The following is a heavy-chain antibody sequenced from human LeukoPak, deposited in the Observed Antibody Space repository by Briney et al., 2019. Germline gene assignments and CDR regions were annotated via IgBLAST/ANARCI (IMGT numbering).Heavy chain of an antibody. CDR3: ALEPGIAAAGPDAFDI. J-gene: IGHJ3*02. CDR2: IYHSGST. V-gene: IGHV4-38-2*02. Sequence: SETLSLTCTVSGYSISSGYYWGWIRQPPGKGLEWIGSIYHSGSTYYNPSLKSRVTISVDTSKNQFSLKLSSVTAADTAVYYCALEPGIAAAGPDAFDIWGQGTMVTVSS. CDR1: GYSISSGYY. D-gene: IGHD6-13*01.